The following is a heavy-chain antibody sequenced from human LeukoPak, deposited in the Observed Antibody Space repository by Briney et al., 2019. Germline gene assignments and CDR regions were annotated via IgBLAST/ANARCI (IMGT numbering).Heavy chain of an antibody. CDR3: ARAGPSGYYKYFFDY. J-gene: IGHJ4*02. CDR2: IHYSGST. Sequence: PSETLSLTCTVSGASISSGGYYWSWIRQHPGKGLEWIGNIHYSGSTYYNPSLKSRVTISVDTSKNQLSLKLSSVTAADTAVYYCARAGPSGYYKYFFDYWGQGTLVTVSS. V-gene: IGHV4-31*03. CDR1: GASISSGGYY. D-gene: IGHD3-22*01.